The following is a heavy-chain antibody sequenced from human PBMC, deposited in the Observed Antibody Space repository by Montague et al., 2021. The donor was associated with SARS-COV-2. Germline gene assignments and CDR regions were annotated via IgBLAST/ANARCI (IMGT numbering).Heavy chain of an antibody. CDR1: GGSISGYY. CDR2: IYYSGST. V-gene: IGHV4-59*01. Sequence: SETLSLTCTVSGGSISGYYWSWVRQPPGKGLEWIGYIYYSGSTKYNPSLKSRVSVSVDRAKNQVSLKLSSVTAADTAVYYCARLLRSCTNGVCRTYHYYAMGLWGPGNPVTV. J-gene: IGHJ6*01. D-gene: IGHD2-8*01. CDR3: ARLLRSCTNGVCRTYHYYAMGL.